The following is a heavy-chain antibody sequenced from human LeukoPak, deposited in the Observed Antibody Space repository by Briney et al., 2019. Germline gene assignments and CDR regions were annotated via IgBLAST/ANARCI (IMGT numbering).Heavy chain of an antibody. Sequence: GGSLRLSCAASGFTFSSYWMTWVRQAPGKGLEWVANIKQDGSERFYVDSVKGRFTISRDNARNSVYLQMNSLRAEDTAVYYCAREGGVADYWGQGTLSPSPQ. CDR1: GFTFSSYW. V-gene: IGHV3-7*03. J-gene: IGHJ4*02. D-gene: IGHD3-16*01. CDR3: AREGGVADY. CDR2: IKQDGSER.